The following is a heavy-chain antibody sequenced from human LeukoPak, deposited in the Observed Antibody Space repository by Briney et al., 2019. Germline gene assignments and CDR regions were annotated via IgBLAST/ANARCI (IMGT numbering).Heavy chain of an antibody. CDR1: GHSISSASYY. D-gene: IGHD2/OR15-2a*01. CDR2: IYTSGTT. Sequence: SQTLSLTCSVSGHSISSASYYWSWIRQPAGKGLEWVGRIYTSGTTTYNPSLKSRVTISVDTSKNQFSLKLRSVTAADTAVYHCARHFQYSYYYYMDVWGKGTTVTVSS. CDR3: ARHFQYSYYYYMDV. J-gene: IGHJ6*03. V-gene: IGHV4-61*02.